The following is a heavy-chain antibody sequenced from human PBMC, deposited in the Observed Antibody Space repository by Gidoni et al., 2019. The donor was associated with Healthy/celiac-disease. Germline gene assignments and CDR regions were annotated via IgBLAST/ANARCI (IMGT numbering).Heavy chain of an antibody. CDR1: GFTFSSYA. Sequence: EFQLLESGGGLVQPGVSLSLSCAASGFTFSSYAMSWVRQAPGKGLEWVSAISGSGGSTYYADSVKGRFTISRDNSKNTLYLQRNSLRAEDTAVYYCAKVVGGGSCCRFDPWGQGTLVTVSS. CDR3: AKVVGGGSCCRFDP. D-gene: IGHD2-15*01. J-gene: IGHJ5*02. V-gene: IGHV3-23*01. CDR2: ISGSGGST.